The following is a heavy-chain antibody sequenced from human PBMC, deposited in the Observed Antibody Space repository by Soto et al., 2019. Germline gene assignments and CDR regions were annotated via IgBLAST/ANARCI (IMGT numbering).Heavy chain of an antibody. CDR1: GFSLSTSPVG. Sequence: QLTLKESGPTLVKPTQTLTLTCTFSGFSLSTSPVGVGWIRQPPGKALEWLALTYWDDDKRYSPSLKSRLTITQDTSKSQVVLTMANMNLVDTATYYCVHSSYYGYYYDYWGQGILVTVSS. D-gene: IGHD3-10*01. CDR2: TYWDDDK. CDR3: VHSSYYGYYYDY. V-gene: IGHV2-5*02. J-gene: IGHJ4*02.